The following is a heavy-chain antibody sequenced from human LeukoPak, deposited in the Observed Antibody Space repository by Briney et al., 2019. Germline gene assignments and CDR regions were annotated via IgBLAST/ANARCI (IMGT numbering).Heavy chain of an antibody. V-gene: IGHV1-8*01. J-gene: IGHJ4*02. CDR3: ARTDDYGDYSDY. CDR1: GYTFTSYD. D-gene: IGHD4-17*01. CDR2: TNPNSGNT. Sequence: ASVKVSCKASGYTFTSYDINWVRQATGQGLEWMGWTNPNSGNTGYAQKFQGRVTMTRNTSISTAYMELSSLRSGDTAVYYCARTDDYGDYSDYWGQGTLVTVSS.